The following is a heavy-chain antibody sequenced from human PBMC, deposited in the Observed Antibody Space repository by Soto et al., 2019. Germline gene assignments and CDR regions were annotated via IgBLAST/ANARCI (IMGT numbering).Heavy chain of an antibody. CDR2: IIPILGIA. CDR3: ARDPRSSTFFGVVTRRGLFDI. CDR1: GGTFSSYT. Sequence: ASVKVSCKASGGTFSSYTISWVRQAPGQGLEWMGRIIPILGIANYAQKFQGRVTITADKSTSTAYMELSSLRSEDTAVYYCARDPRSSTFFGVVTRRGLFDIRGQGTLDT. J-gene: IGHJ3*02. V-gene: IGHV1-69*04. D-gene: IGHD3-3*01.